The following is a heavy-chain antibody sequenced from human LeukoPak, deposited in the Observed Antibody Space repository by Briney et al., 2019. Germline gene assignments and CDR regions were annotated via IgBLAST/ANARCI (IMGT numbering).Heavy chain of an antibody. V-gene: IGHV3-48*04. Sequence: GGSLRLSCAASGFTFSSYAMSWVRQAPGKGLEWVSYISSSGSTIYYADSVKGRFTISRDNAKNSLYLQMNSLRAEDTAVYYCARDGDYSKYYFDYWGQGTLVTVSS. J-gene: IGHJ4*02. CDR2: ISSSGSTI. CDR1: GFTFSSYA. D-gene: IGHD4-17*01. CDR3: ARDGDYSKYYFDY.